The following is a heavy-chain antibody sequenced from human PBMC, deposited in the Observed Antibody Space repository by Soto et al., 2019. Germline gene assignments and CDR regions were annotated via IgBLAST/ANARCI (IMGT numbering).Heavy chain of an antibody. Sequence: QVQLVQSGAEVKKPGSSVKVSCKASGGTFSSYTISWVRQAPGQGLEWMGRIIPILGIANYAQKFQGRVTITADKYTSTAYMELSSLRSEDTAVYYCARDRYCSGGSCYSAEYFQHWGQGTLVTVSS. CDR3: ARDRYCSGGSCYSAEYFQH. V-gene: IGHV1-69*08. J-gene: IGHJ1*01. CDR1: GGTFSSYT. D-gene: IGHD2-15*01. CDR2: IIPILGIA.